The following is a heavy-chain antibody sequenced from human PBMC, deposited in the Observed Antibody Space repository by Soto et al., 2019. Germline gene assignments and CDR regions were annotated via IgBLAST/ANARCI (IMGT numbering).Heavy chain of an antibody. CDR1: GYTFTNYG. V-gene: IGHV1-18*01. CDR2: ISAYNGNT. CDR3: ARDSKYFGSGSSSLNWFDP. Sequence: QVQLVQSGAEVKKPGASVKVSCKASGYTFTNYGFSWVRQAPGQGLEWMGWISAYNGNTNYAQNFQDRVTMTTDTSTSTACMELRSLRSDDTSLYYCARDSKYFGSGSSSLNWFDPWGQGTLVTVSS. J-gene: IGHJ5*02. D-gene: IGHD3-10*01.